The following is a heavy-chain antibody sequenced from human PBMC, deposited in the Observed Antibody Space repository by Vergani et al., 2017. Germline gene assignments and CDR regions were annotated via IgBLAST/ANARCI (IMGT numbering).Heavy chain of an antibody. V-gene: IGHV4-59*13. CDR2: IYSTGST. Sequence: QVQLEESGPGLVKPSETLSLTCTVSGGSFNTYYWSWIRQSPGKGLEWIGYIYSTGSTNYNPSLNSRDTMSVDTSNNQFSLKLRSVTAAETAVYFCARVMYRDEASTGYRLEGMDIWGQGTTVT. CDR3: ARVMYRDEASTGYRLEGMDI. J-gene: IGHJ6*02. D-gene: IGHD3-9*01. CDR1: GGSFNTYY.